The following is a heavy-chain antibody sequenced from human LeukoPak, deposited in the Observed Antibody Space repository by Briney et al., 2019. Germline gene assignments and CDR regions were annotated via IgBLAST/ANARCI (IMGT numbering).Heavy chain of an antibody. CDR3: ARGHRIINGLDV. V-gene: IGHV1-2*02. J-gene: IGHJ6*02. CDR2: LNPHSGGT. Sequence: ASVKVSCKASGYTLSDYYIYWVRQAPGQGLEWLGWLNPHSGGTNYAQKFQGRVTLTRDTSINTAYMELTTLTSDDTAIYYFARGHRIINGLDVWGQGTTVIVSS. CDR1: GYTLSDYY.